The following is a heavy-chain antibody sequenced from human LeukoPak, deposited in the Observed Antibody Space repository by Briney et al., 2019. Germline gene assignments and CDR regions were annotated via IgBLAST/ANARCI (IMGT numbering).Heavy chain of an antibody. CDR3: TTDPGDILTPYGMDV. CDR2: LFASGYS. Sequence: PGGSLRLSCAASGFSVSVNYMSWVRQAPGKGLEWVSVLFASGYSKYADSVKGRFTISRDNSKNTLYLQMNSLKIEDTAVYYCTTDPGDILTPYGMDVWGQGTTVTVSS. CDR1: GFSVSVNY. J-gene: IGHJ6*02. V-gene: IGHV3-53*01. D-gene: IGHD3-9*01.